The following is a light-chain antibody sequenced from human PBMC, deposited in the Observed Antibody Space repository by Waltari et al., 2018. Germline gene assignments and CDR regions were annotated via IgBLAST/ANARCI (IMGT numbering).Light chain of an antibody. Sequence: EIVMTQSPAPLSVPPGERATLSCRASQSISSNLAWYQQKPGQAPRLLIYGASTRATGIPARFSGSGSGTEFTLTISSLQSEDFAVYYCQQYNDWSRTFGQGTKVEIK. CDR3: QQYNDWSRT. J-gene: IGKJ1*01. CDR1: QSISSN. CDR2: GAS. V-gene: IGKV3-15*01.